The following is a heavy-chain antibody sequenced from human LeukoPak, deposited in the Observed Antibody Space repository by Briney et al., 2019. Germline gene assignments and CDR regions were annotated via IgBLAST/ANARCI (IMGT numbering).Heavy chain of an antibody. Sequence: GGSLRLSCAASGFTFSSYEMNWVRQAPGKGLGWLSYISTSGSIIHYTDSVKGRFTISRDNAKNSLYLQLNSLRADDTAVYYCARAGNYFDSWGQGTLVTVSS. J-gene: IGHJ4*02. CDR3: ARAGNYFDS. V-gene: IGHV3-48*03. CDR2: ISTSGSII. CDR1: GFTFSSYE.